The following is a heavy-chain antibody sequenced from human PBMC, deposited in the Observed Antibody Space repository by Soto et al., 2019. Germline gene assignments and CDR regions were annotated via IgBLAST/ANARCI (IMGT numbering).Heavy chain of an antibody. J-gene: IGHJ6*02. CDR1: GYTFTRFG. CDR2: ISAYNGNT. Sequence: QVQLVQSGGEVKKPGASVKVSCKATGYTFTRFGISWVRQAPGQGLEWMGWISAYNGNTNYAQKLQGRVTMTTDTSTSTAYMERRSLTSDDTAVYYCARDRSMYYGMDVWGQGTTVTVSS. CDR3: ARDRSMYYGMDV. V-gene: IGHV1-18*01. D-gene: IGHD2-8*01.